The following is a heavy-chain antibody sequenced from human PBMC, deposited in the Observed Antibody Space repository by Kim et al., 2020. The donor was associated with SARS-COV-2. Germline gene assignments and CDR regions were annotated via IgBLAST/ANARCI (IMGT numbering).Heavy chain of an antibody. V-gene: IGHV3-23*01. D-gene: IGHD3-16*01. Sequence: VKGRFTISRGNSKNTLYLQMNSLRAEDTAVYYCAKTGGAMWAPKDAFDIWGQGTMVTVSS. J-gene: IGHJ3*02. CDR3: AKTGGAMWAPKDAFDI.